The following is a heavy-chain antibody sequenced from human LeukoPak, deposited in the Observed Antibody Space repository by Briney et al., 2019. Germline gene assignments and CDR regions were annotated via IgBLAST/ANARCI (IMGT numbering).Heavy chain of an antibody. CDR1: GFTFSSYG. J-gene: IGHJ4*02. CDR2: ISYDGSNK. V-gene: IGHV3-30*18. Sequence: GGSLRLSCAASGFTFSSYGMHWVRQAPGKGLEWVAVISYDGSNKYYADSVKGRFTISRDDSKNTLYLQMNSLRAEDTAVYYCAKDRGSYYFDYWGQGTLVTVSS. CDR3: AKDRGSYYFDY. D-gene: IGHD1-26*01.